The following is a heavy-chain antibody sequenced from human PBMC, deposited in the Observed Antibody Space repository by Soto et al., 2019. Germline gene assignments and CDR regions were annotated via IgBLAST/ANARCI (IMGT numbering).Heavy chain of an antibody. V-gene: IGHV3-23*01. J-gene: IGHJ5*02. CDR1: GFTFSSYA. CDR2: ISGSGGST. Sequence: EVQLLESGGGLVQPGGSLRLSCAASGFTFSSYAMSWVRQAPGKGLEWVSAISGSGGSTYYADSVKGRFTISSDNSKNTLYLQMNSLRAEDTAVYYCAKEGDTAMVPNNWFDPWGQGTLVTVSS. D-gene: IGHD5-18*01. CDR3: AKEGDTAMVPNNWFDP.